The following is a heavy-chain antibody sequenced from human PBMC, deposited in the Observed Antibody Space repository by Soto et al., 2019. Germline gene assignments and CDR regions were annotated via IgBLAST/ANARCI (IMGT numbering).Heavy chain of an antibody. V-gene: IGHV3-48*02. CDR1: GFTFSNYN. J-gene: IGHJ4*02. D-gene: IGHD6-19*01. CDR3: ARVGFGSTGWGGDFDY. CDR2: ISISSTK. Sequence: VQLVESGGGLVQPGGSLGLSCAASGFTFSNYNMKWVRQAPGKGLEWLSYISISSTKYYADSVKGRFTISRDNAKNSLYLQMNSLRDEDTAVYYCARVGFGSTGWGGDFDYWGQGPLVTVSS.